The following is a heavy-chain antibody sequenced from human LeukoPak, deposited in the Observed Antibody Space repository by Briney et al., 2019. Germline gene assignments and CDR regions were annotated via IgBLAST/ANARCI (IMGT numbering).Heavy chain of an antibody. CDR1: GGSFSGYY. CDR3: ARGGIYSNYVFRGLYYYYGMDV. Sequence: KPSETLSLTCTVYGGSFSGYYWSWIRQPPGTGLQWIGEIDHNGNPNYIPSLKSRVTISVDKSKNQFSLKLGSVTAADTAVYYCARGGIYSNYVFRGLYYYYGMDVWGKGTTVTVSS. J-gene: IGHJ6*04. CDR2: IDHNGNP. V-gene: IGHV4-34*01. D-gene: IGHD4-11*01.